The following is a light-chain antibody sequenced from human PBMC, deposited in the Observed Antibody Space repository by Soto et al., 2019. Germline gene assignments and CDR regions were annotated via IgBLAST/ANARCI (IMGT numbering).Light chain of an antibody. CDR1: SSNIGSNT. CDR3: AAWDDRLDVYV. CDR2: STS. J-gene: IGLJ1*01. V-gene: IGLV1-44*01. Sequence: QSVLTQPPSASGTPGQRVTISCSGSSSNIGSNTVNWYQQLSGTAPKLLIYSTSQRSSGVPGRFSGSKSGASASLSISGLQSEDEADYYCAAWDDRLDVYVFGTGTKVTVL.